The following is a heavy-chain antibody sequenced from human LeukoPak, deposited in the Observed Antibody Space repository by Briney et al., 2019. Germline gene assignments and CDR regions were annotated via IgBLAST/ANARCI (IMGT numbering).Heavy chain of an antibody. V-gene: IGHV3-23*01. CDR2: ISGGGGST. CDR1: GFTFSSYA. Sequence: GGSLRLSCAASGFTFSSYAMSWVRQAPGKGLEWVSAISGGGGSTYYADSVKGRFTISRDNSKNTLYLQMNSLRAEDTAVYYCAKHQGIVVVSYPDYWGQGTLVTVSS. J-gene: IGHJ4*02. CDR3: AKHQGIVVVSYPDY. D-gene: IGHD3-22*01.